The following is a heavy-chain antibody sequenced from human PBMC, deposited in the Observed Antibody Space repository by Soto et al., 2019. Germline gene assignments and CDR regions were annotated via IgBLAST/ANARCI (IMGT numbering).Heavy chain of an antibody. J-gene: IGHJ4*02. CDR1: GFTFSDYA. D-gene: IGHD3-22*01. CDR3: AKGSGGYRPYYFDF. V-gene: IGHV3-23*01. Sequence: DVQLLDSGGGLVQSGGSLRLSCAASGFTFSDYAMAWVRQPPGKGLDWISAIGGGGITTYYADSVKGRFTISRDNSKNILYLEMNSLTVDDTAVDYCAKGSGGYRPYYFDFWGQGTPVTVSS. CDR2: IGGGGITT.